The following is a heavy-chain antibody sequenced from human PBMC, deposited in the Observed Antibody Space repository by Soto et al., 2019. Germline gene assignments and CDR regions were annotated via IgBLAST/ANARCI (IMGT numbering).Heavy chain of an antibody. Sequence: ASVKVSCKASGYTFTSYDINWVRQATGQGLEWMGWMNPNSGNTGYAQKFQGRVTMTRNTSISTAYMELSSLRSEDTAVYYCAREGDYYGSGRDSYYYGRDVWGQGTTVTVS. CDR3: AREGDYYGSGRDSYYYGRDV. V-gene: IGHV1-8*01. CDR1: GYTFTSYD. J-gene: IGHJ6*02. CDR2: MNPNSGNT. D-gene: IGHD3-10*01.